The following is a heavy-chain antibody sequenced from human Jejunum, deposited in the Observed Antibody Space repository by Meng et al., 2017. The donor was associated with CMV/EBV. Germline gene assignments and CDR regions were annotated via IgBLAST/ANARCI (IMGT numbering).Heavy chain of an antibody. CDR3: ASRPGAIFGVVIIPNFDY. CDR2: ISGTSGST. V-gene: IGHV3-23*01. D-gene: IGHD3-3*01. Sequence: DMTWVRQAPGKGLEWVSGISGTSGSTYYADSVKGRFSISRDNSKNTVYLQMNSLRAEDTAVYYCASRPGAIFGVVIIPNFDYWGQGTLVTVSS. J-gene: IGHJ4*02. CDR1: D.